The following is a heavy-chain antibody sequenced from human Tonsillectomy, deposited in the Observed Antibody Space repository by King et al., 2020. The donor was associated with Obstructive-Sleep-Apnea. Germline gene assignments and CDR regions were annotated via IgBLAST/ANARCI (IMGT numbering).Heavy chain of an antibody. D-gene: IGHD6-19*01. CDR2: IYYSGST. V-gene: IGHV4-59*01. J-gene: IGHJ6*02. CDR3: ARDPASQSSGWDSYYYVMDV. CDR1: GGSISPYY. Sequence: VQLQESGPGLVKPSETLSLTCTVSGGSISPYYWSWIRQPPGKGLEWIGYIYYSGSTNYNPSLKSRVTISVDTSKNQFSLKVSSVTAADTAVYYCARDPASQSSGWDSYYYVMDVWGQGTTVTVSS.